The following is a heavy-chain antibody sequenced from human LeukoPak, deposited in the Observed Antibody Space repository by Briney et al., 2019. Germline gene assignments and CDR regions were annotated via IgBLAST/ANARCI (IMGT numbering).Heavy chain of an antibody. CDR1: GGSISSSSYY. J-gene: IGHJ5*02. D-gene: IGHD3-10*01. V-gene: IGHV4-39*01. Sequence: PSETLSLTCTVSGGSISSSSYYWGWIRQPPGKGLEWIGSIYYSGCTYYNPSLKSRVTISVDTSKNQFSLKLSSVTAADTAVYYCARRERFACWFDPWGQGTLVTASS. CDR2: IYYSGCT. CDR3: ARRERFACWFDP.